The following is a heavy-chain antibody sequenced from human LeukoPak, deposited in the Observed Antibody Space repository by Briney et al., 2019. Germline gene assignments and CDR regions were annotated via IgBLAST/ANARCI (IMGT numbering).Heavy chain of an antibody. J-gene: IGHJ4*02. CDR2: INHSGST. CDR1: GGSFSGYY. Sequence: PSETLSLTCAVYGGSFSGYYWSWIRQPPGKGLEWIGEINHSGSTNYNPSLKSRVTISVDTSKNQFSLKLSSVTAADTAVYYCAGGPLSRLVRGAQDYWGQGTLVTVSS. D-gene: IGHD3-10*01. V-gene: IGHV4-34*01. CDR3: AGGPLSRLVRGAQDY.